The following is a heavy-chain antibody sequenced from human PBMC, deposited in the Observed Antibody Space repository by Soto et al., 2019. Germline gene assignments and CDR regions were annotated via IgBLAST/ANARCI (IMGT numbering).Heavy chain of an antibody. CDR1: GFTVSSNY. J-gene: IGHJ6*02. CDR3: ARGPQRTPYYDILTFYGMDV. V-gene: IGHV3-53*01. D-gene: IGHD3-9*01. Sequence: GGSLRLSCAASGFTVSSNYMSWVRQAPGKGLEWVSVIYSGGSTYYADSVKGRFTISRDNSKNTLYLQMNSLRAEDTAVYYCARGPQRTPYYDILTFYGMDVWGQGTTVTVSS. CDR2: IYSGGST.